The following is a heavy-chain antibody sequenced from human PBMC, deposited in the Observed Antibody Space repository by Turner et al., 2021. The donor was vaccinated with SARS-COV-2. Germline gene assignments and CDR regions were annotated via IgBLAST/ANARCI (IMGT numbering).Heavy chain of an antibody. CDR2: INPNSGTP. CDR1: GYTLTDYY. Sequence: QVQLVQSGTEMKKPGASVRVPCKASGYTLTDYYIHWLRQAPVQGLEWMGRINPNSGTPNSAPKFQGRVTMTRDTSTNTAYMELSSLRSEYTAVYYCARAAQLTVWFDPWGQGTLVTVSS. CDR3: ARAAQLTVWFDP. D-gene: IGHD3-9*01. V-gene: IGHV1-2*06. J-gene: IGHJ5*02.